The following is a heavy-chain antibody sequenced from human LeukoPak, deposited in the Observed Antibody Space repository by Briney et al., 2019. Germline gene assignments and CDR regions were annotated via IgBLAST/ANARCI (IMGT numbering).Heavy chain of an antibody. CDR1: GFTFSSYA. CDR3: ATPNWYFDL. Sequence: PGGSLRLSCAASGFTFSSYAMSWVRQAPGKGLEWVSYISSSGSTIYYADSVKGRFTISRDNAKDSLYLQMNSLRAEDTAVYYCATPNWYFDLWGRGTLVTVSS. V-gene: IGHV3-48*03. CDR2: ISSSGSTI. J-gene: IGHJ2*01.